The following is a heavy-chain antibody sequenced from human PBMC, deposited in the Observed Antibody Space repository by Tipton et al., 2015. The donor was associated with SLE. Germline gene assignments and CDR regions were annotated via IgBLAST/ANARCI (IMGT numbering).Heavy chain of an antibody. Sequence: PGLVKPSETLSLTCTVSGGSIRGYYWSWIRQPPGNGLEWIGCISHSGSALYNPSLKSRVTISIDTSKNQVSLKVSSVTAADTAIYYCAREMGFDSSGNYNPFDYWGQGTLVTVSS. V-gene: IGHV4-59*01. D-gene: IGHD3-22*01. CDR1: GGSIRGYY. J-gene: IGHJ4*02. CDR2: ISHSGSA. CDR3: AREMGFDSSGNYNPFDY.